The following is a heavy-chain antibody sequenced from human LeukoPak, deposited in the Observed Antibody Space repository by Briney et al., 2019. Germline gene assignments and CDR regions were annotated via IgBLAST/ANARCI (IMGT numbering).Heavy chain of an antibody. D-gene: IGHD5-12*01. CDR3: AKGPGWLRDFDY. Sequence: GGSLRLSCAASGFTFSGYGMHWVRRAPGKGLEWVAVISYDGSYKSYGNSVKGRFTISRDNSKNTLYLQMNSLRAEDTAVYYCAKGPGWLRDFDYWGQGTLVTVSS. J-gene: IGHJ4*02. CDR2: ISYDGSYK. CDR1: GFTFSGYG. V-gene: IGHV3-30*18.